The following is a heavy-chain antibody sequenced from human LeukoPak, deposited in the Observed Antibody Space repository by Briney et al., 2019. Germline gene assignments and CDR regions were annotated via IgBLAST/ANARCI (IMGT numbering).Heavy chain of an antibody. CDR1: GFTVGDFA. D-gene: IGHD6-19*01. Sequence: GRSLRLSCTASGFTVGDFAMSWFRQAPGKGLEGVGIIRSKGYGGTTEYAASVKGRFTISRDDSKSIAYLQMNSLKTEDTAVYYCTRDLKAGNRGYWGQGTLVTVSS. CDR3: TRDLKAGNRGY. J-gene: IGHJ1*01. CDR2: IRSKGYGGTT. V-gene: IGHV3-49*03.